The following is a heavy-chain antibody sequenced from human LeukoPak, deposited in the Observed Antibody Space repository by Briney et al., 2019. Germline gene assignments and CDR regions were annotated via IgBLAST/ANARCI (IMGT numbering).Heavy chain of an antibody. CDR1: GFTFSSYS. V-gene: IGHV3-21*01. Sequence: GGSLRLSCAASGFTFSSYSMNWVRQAPGKGLEWVSSISGSSNYIYFADSLKGRFTIPRDNAKNSLSLQMHSLIAEDTAVYYCARDRGSDWEGGHAAFDIWGQGTMVTVSS. CDR3: ARDRGSDWEGGHAAFDI. D-gene: IGHD3/OR15-3a*01. CDR2: ISGSSNYI. J-gene: IGHJ3*02.